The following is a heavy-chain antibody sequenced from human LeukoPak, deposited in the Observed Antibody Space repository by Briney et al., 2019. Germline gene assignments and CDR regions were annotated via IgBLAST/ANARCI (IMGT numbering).Heavy chain of an antibody. CDR3: AREMDPDNWFDP. V-gene: IGHV4-31*03. Sequence: SQTLSLTCTVSGGSISSGGYYWSWIRQHPGKGLEWIGYIYYSGSTYYNPSLKSRVTISVDTSKNQFSLKLSSVTAADTAVYYCAREMDPDNWFDPWGQGALVTVSS. D-gene: IGHD2-8*01. CDR2: IYYSGST. J-gene: IGHJ5*02. CDR1: GGSISSGGYY.